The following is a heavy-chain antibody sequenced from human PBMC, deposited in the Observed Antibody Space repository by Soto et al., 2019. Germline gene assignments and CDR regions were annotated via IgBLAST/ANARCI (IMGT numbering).Heavy chain of an antibody. J-gene: IGHJ6*02. Sequence: XETLSLTCTVSGCSISSYYWSWIRQPPGKGLEWIGYIYYSGSTNYNPSLKSRVTISVDTSKNRFSLKLSSVTAADTAVYYCAREQAAAGTNYYYGMDVWGQGTTVTVSS. CDR3: AREQAAAGTNYYYGMDV. D-gene: IGHD6-13*01. CDR1: GCSISSYY. V-gene: IGHV4-59*01. CDR2: IYYSGST.